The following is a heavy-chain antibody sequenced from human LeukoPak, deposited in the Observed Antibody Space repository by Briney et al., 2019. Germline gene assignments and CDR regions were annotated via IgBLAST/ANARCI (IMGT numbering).Heavy chain of an antibody. J-gene: IGHJ5*02. V-gene: IGHV4-38-2*01. CDR2: ICHSGST. CDR3: ARRITTYYYGSGSYWFDP. Sequence: PSETLSLACAVSGYSISSGYYWGWIRQPPGKGLEWIGTICHSGSTYYNPSLKSRVTISVDTSKNQFSLKLSSVTAADTAVYYCARRITTYYYGSGSYWFDPWGQGTLVTVSS. CDR1: GYSISSGYY. D-gene: IGHD3-10*01.